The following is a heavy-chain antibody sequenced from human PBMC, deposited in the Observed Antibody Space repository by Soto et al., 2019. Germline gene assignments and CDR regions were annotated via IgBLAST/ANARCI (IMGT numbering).Heavy chain of an antibody. CDR2: INHSGST. J-gene: IGHJ4*02. Sequence: SETLSLTCAVYGGSFSGYYWSWIRQPPGKGLEWIGEINHSGSTNYNPSLKSRVTISVDTSKNQFSLKLSSVTAADTAVYYCARGKLSDYVWGSYRYHFDYWGQGTVVTSPQ. CDR1: GGSFSGYY. D-gene: IGHD3-16*02. CDR3: ARGKLSDYVWGSYRYHFDY. V-gene: IGHV4-34*01.